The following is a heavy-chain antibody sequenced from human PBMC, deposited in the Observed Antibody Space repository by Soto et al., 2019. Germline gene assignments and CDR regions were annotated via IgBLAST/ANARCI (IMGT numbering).Heavy chain of an antibody. CDR1: GYTFTSYG. Sequence: ASVKVSCKASGYTFTSYGISWVRQAPGQGLEWMGWISAYNGNTNYAQKLQGRVTMTTDTSTSTAYMELRSLRSDDTAVYYCARARPYYYDSSGYLYYFDYWGQGTLVTVSS. CDR2: ISAYNGNT. D-gene: IGHD3-22*01. J-gene: IGHJ4*02. V-gene: IGHV1-18*01. CDR3: ARARPYYYDSSGYLYYFDY.